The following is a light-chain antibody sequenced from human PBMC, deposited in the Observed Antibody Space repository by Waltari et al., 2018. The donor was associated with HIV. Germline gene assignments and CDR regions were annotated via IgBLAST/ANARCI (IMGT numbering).Light chain of an antibody. CDR1: HVGRKS. Sequence: SDVLTQPPSVSVAPGQTARITCGINHVGRKSVFWYQRKPGQAPVLVISYDNDRPSGIPARFAGSNTGDTATLIISRVEAGDEAEYYCQVWENNGGYPVVLGGGTKLAVL. V-gene: IGLV3-21*01. CDR3: QVWENNGGYPVV. J-gene: IGLJ2*01. CDR2: YDN.